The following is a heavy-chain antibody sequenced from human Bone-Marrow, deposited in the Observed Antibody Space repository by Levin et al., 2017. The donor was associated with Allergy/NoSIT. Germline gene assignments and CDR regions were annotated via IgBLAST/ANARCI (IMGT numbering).Heavy chain of an antibody. CDR2: IYYSGST. J-gene: IGHJ2*01. Sequence: SETLSLTCTVSGGSISSSSYYWGWIRQPPGKGLEWIGSIYYSGSTYYNPSLKSRVTISVDTSKNQFSLKLSSVTAADTAVYYCARHKARSNWYFDLWGRGTLVTVSS. V-gene: IGHV4-39*01. CDR3: ARHKARSNWYFDL. CDR1: GGSISSSSYY.